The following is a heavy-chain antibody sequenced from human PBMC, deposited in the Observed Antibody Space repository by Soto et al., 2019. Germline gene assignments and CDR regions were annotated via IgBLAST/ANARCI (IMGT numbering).Heavy chain of an antibody. CDR3: TQVYASGSWGGYFHS. V-gene: IGHV2-5*02. D-gene: IGHD1-26*01. Sequence: QITLRESGPSLVKPTETLTLTCTFSGFSLTTTGLGVGWVRQPPGKALEWLAVVFWDVGERYRPSLKTRVTXSXDXSQXQVVLTMTNTDPVDTATYDCTQVYASGSWGGYFHSWGRGSLVTVSS. CDR1: GFSLTTTGLG. J-gene: IGHJ4*02. CDR2: VFWDVGE.